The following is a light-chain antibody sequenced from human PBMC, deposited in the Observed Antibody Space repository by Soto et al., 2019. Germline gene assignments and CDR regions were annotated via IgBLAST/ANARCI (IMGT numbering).Light chain of an antibody. CDR1: SSNIGSNT. Sequence: QSVRTQPPSASGTPGQRVTIACSGGSSNIGSNTVNWYQQLPGTAPKLVIYSNNQRPSGVPDRFSGSKSGTSASLAISGLQSEDEADYYCVAWDDSLNGYVVFGGGTKVTVL. CDR2: SNN. J-gene: IGLJ2*01. CDR3: VAWDDSLNGYVV. V-gene: IGLV1-44*01.